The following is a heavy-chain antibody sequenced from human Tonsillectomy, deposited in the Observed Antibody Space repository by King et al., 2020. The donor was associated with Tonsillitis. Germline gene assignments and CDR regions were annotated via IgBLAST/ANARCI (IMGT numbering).Heavy chain of an antibody. V-gene: IGHV3-49*03. J-gene: IGHJ4*02. CDR3: TRQDPSDSSGYLSDY. D-gene: IGHD3-22*01. CDR1: GFTFGDYA. CDR2: IRSKAYSGTT. Sequence: VQLVESGGGLVQPGRSLRLSCTASGFTFGDYAMSWLRQAPGKGLEWVGFIRSKAYSGTTEYAASVKGRFTISRDDSKSIAYLQMNSLKTEDTAVYYCTRQDPSDSSGYLSDYWGQGTLVTVSS.